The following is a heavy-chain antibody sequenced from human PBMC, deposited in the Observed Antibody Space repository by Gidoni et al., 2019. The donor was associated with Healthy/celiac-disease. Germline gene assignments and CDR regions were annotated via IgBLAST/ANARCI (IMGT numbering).Heavy chain of an antibody. Sequence: QVQLVQSGAEVKKPGSSVKVSCKASGGTFSSYAISWVRQAPGQGLEWMGGIIPIFGTANYAQKFQGRVTITADESTSTAYMELSSLRSEDTAVYYCARFDYGGNSPGIYYYGMDVWGQGTTVTVSS. D-gene: IGHD4-17*01. CDR1: GGTFSSYA. J-gene: IGHJ6*02. CDR3: ARFDYGGNSPGIYYYGMDV. CDR2: IIPIFGTA. V-gene: IGHV1-69*01.